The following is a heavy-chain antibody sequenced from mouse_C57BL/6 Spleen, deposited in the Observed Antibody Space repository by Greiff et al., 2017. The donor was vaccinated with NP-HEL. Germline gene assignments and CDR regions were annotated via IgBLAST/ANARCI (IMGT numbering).Heavy chain of an antibody. Sequence: QVQLQQSGAELVKPGASVKISCKASGYAFSSYWMNWVKQRPGKGLEWIGQIYPGDGDTNYNGKFKGKATLTADKSSSTAYMQLSSLTSEDSAVYFCARWGDGYYVGFAYWGQGTLVTVSA. CDR2: IYPGDGDT. V-gene: IGHV1-80*01. D-gene: IGHD2-3*01. J-gene: IGHJ3*01. CDR3: ARWGDGYYVGFAY. CDR1: GYAFSSYW.